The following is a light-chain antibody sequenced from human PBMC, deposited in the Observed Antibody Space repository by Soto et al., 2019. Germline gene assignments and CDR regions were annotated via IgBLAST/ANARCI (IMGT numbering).Light chain of an antibody. Sequence: DIQMTQSPSSVSASVGDRVTITCRASQGISSWLACYQQRQGKAPKLLISAASILQSGVPSRFSGSESGTDFTLTINSLQPEDSAIYYCPQANSFPYTFGQGTKVDIK. V-gene: IGKV1-12*01. CDR1: QGISSW. J-gene: IGKJ2*01. CDR2: AAS. CDR3: PQANSFPYT.